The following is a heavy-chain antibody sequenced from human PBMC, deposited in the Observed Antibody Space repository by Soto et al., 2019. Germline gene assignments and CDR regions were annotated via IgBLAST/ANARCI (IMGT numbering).Heavy chain of an antibody. V-gene: IGHV3-23*01. CDR2: ISGSGGST. CDR3: AKDNRARSSSSCFDY. Sequence: EVQLLESGGGLVQPGGSLRLSCAASGFTFSSYAMSWVRQAPGKGLEWVSAISGSGGSTYYADSVKGRFTISRDNSKNTLYMQMKSLRAEDKAVYYCAKDNRARSSSSCFDYWGQGTLVTVSS. CDR1: GFTFSSYA. J-gene: IGHJ4*02. D-gene: IGHD6-6*01.